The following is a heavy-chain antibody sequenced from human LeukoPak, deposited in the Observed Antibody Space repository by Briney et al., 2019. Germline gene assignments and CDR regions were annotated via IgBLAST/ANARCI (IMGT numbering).Heavy chain of an antibody. CDR2: ISYSGTT. CDR3: AANSADYNTLGSSYKV. Sequence: WVRQAPGKGLEWIGSISYSGTTYYNPSLKSRVTISVDTSKNHFSLKLSSVTAADTAVYYCAANSADYNTLGSSYKVWGQGTLVTVSS. J-gene: IGHJ4*02. V-gene: IGHV4-39*02. D-gene: IGHD3-10*01.